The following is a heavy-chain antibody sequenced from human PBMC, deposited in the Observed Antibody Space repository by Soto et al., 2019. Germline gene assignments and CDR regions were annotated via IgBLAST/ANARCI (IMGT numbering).Heavy chain of an antibody. Sequence: QVQLVQSGAEVTKPGSSVKVSCKASGGTFSSYAISRVRQAPGQGLELMGGIIPISGTANYEQKFQGRVTITADESTSTAYMELSSLRSEDTAVYYCARSQGSSTSLDIYYYYYYGMDVWCQGTTVTVSS. CDR3: ARSQGSSTSLDIYYYYYYGMDV. CDR2: IIPISGTA. J-gene: IGHJ6*02. V-gene: IGHV1-69*19. CDR1: GGTFSSYA. D-gene: IGHD2-2*01.